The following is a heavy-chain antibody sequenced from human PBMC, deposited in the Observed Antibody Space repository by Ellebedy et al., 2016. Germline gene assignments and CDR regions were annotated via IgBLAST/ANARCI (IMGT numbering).Heavy chain of an antibody. D-gene: IGHD1-14*01. V-gene: IGHV3-33*01. Sequence: GGSLRLXCRTSGFTFSNHVMHWVRQVPGKGLEWVAVIWDDGSKKYYGDSVKGRFTISRDNSKIRLFLQLNSLRVEDTAVYYCARVRSPDLYKNQAMDVWGQGTTVTVSS. CDR3: ARVRSPDLYKNQAMDV. CDR1: GFTFSNHV. J-gene: IGHJ6*02. CDR2: IWDDGSKK.